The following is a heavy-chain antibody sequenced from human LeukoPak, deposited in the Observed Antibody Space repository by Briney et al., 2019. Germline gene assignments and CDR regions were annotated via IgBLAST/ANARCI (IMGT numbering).Heavy chain of an antibody. Sequence: SETLSLTCTVSGGSISSYYWSWIRQPAGKGLEWIGRIYTSGSTNYNPSPKSRVTMSVDTSKNQFSLKLSSVTAADTAVYYCARGSIPHYYYDSSGYYSDLPFDYWGQGTLVTVSS. D-gene: IGHD3-22*01. J-gene: IGHJ4*02. CDR3: ARGSIPHYYYDSSGYYSDLPFDY. CDR2: IYTSGST. V-gene: IGHV4-4*07. CDR1: GGSISSYY.